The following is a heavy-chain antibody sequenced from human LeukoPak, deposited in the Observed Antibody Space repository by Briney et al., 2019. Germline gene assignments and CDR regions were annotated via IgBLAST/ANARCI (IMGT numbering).Heavy chain of an antibody. V-gene: IGHV1-2*02. Sequence: ASVKVSCKASGYTFTGYYMHWVRQAPGQGLEWMGWINPNIGGTNYAQKFQGRVTMTRDTSISTAYMELSRLRSDDTAVYYCARVYNWNYHYMDVWGKGTTVTVSS. CDR3: ARVYNWNYHYMDV. CDR1: GYTFTGYY. D-gene: IGHD1-20*01. CDR2: INPNIGGT. J-gene: IGHJ6*03.